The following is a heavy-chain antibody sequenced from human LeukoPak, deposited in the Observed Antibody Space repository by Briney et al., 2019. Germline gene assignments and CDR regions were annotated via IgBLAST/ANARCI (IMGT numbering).Heavy chain of an antibody. J-gene: IGHJ6*03. CDR3: AKGTHYDILTGRYYYYYMDV. Sequence: GGSLRLSCAASGFIFSNYAMSWVRQAPGKGLEWVSAISGSGGSTYYADSVKGRFTISRDNSKNTLYLQMNSLRAEDTAVYYCAKGTHYDILTGRYYYYYMDVWGKGTTVTISS. CDR2: ISGSGGST. D-gene: IGHD3-9*01. CDR1: GFIFSNYA. V-gene: IGHV3-23*01.